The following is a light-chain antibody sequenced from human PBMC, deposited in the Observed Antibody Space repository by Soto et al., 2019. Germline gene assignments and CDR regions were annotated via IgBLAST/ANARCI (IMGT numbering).Light chain of an antibody. Sequence: EIVMTQSPATLSVSPLEIATLSCMASQSVSSNLAWYQQKPGQAPRLLIYGASTRATGIRARFSGSGSGTEFTLTISSLQSEHFAVYSCQQYNNWPSITFGQGTRLEIK. CDR2: GAS. CDR3: QQYNNWPSIT. CDR1: QSVSSN. V-gene: IGKV3-15*01. J-gene: IGKJ5*01.